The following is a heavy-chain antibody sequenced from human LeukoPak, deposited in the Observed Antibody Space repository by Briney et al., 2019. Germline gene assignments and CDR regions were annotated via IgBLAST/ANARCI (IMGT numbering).Heavy chain of an antibody. CDR2: ISSDGRNT. CDR3: VAEVNSHGDFFAY. V-gene: IGHV3-23*01. CDR1: GFTYDRYV. D-gene: IGHD2-8*01. Sequence: GGCLRLSCAASGFTYDRYVLAWVPHTPGRGLEWVSTISSDGRNTHYADSLRGRFTISRDDSKNTLSLQVSILRAEDTAIYYCVAEVNSHGDFFAYWAQGIQVTVSA. J-gene: IGHJ4*02.